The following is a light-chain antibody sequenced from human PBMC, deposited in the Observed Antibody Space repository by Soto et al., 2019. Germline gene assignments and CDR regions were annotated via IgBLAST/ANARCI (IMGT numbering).Light chain of an antibody. CDR3: RQYNNCPLT. J-gene: IGKJ4*01. Sequence: EIVMTQSPATLSVSPGETATLSCRASQSVSNTLSWYQQKPGQAPRLLMYAASSRVAGIPARFSGSGCGTEFTLTIRSLQSEDFAVYYCRQYNNCPLTFGGVTKVDIK. V-gene: IGKV3-15*01. CDR2: AAS. CDR1: QSVSNT.